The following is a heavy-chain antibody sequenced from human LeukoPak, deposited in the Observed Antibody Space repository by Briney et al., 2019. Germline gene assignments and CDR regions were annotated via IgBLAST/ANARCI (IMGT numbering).Heavy chain of an antibody. Sequence: GGSLRLSCAASGFTFSSYAMSWVRQVPGKGLEWVSAISGSGGSTYYADSVKGRFTISRDNSKNTLYLQMNSLRAEDTAVYYCATGLRGIYIVADYWGQGTLVTVSS. CDR1: GFTFSSYA. J-gene: IGHJ4*02. CDR2: ISGSGGST. D-gene: IGHD5-12*01. CDR3: ATGLRGIYIVADY. V-gene: IGHV3-23*01.